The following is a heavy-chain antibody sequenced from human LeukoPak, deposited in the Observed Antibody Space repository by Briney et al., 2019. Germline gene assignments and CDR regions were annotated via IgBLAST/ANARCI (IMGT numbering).Heavy chain of an antibody. CDR2: IIPIFGTA. CDR3: ARGARPAGAFFDY. D-gene: IGHD2-2*01. J-gene: IGHJ4*02. Sequence: ASVKVSCKASGYTFTGYYMHWVRQAPGQGLEWMGGIIPIFGTANYAQKFQGRVTITADESTSTAYMELSSLRSEDTAVYYCARGARPAGAFFDYWGQGTLVTVSS. CDR1: GYTFTGYY. V-gene: IGHV1-69*13.